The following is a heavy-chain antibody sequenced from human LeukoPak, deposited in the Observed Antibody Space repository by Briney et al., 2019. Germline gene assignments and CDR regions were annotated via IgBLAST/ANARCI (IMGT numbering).Heavy chain of an antibody. CDR3: ARLPGRRSSPAIFGVVTITDY. D-gene: IGHD3-3*01. J-gene: IGHJ4*02. Sequence: GSLRLSCAASGFTFSSYWMSWVRQAPGKGLEWIGEINHSGSTNYNPSLKSRVTISVDTSKNQFSLKLSSVTAADTAVYYCARLPGRRSSPAIFGVVTITDYWGQGTLVTVSS. CDR2: INHSGST. CDR1: GFTFSSYW. V-gene: IGHV4-34*01.